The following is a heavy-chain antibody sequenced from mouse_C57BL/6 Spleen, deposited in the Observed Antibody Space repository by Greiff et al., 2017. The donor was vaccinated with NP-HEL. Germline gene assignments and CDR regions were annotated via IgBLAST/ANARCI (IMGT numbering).Heavy chain of an antibody. CDR3: ARRDLPGAMDY. CDR2: ISSGSSTI. J-gene: IGHJ4*01. Sequence: DVKLVESGGGLVKPGGSLKLSCAASGFTFSDYGMHWVRQAPEKGLEWVAYISSGSSTIYYADTVKGRFTISRDNAKNTLFLQMTSLRSEDTAMYYCARRDLPGAMDYWGQGTSVTVSS. V-gene: IGHV5-17*01. D-gene: IGHD6-1*01. CDR1: GFTFSDYG.